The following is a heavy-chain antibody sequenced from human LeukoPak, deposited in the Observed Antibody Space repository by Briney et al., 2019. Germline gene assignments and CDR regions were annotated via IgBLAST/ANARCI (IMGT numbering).Heavy chain of an antibody. J-gene: IGHJ6*02. Sequence: ASVKVSCKASGYTFTGYYMHWVRQAPGQGLEGMGWINPNSGGTTYAQKFQGRVTMTRDTSISTAYMELSRLRSDDTAVYYCARDRRDIVVVPAALSGYGMDVWGQGTTVTVSS. CDR2: INPNSGGT. V-gene: IGHV1-2*02. D-gene: IGHD2-2*01. CDR3: ARDRRDIVVVPAALSGYGMDV. CDR1: GYTFTGYY.